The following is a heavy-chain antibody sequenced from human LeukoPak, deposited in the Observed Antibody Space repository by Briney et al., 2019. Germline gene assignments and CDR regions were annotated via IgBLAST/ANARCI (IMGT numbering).Heavy chain of an antibody. D-gene: IGHD3-22*01. Sequence: GASVKVSCKASGGTFSSYTISWVRQAPGQGLEWMGWISAYNGNTNYAQKLQGRVTMTTDTSTSTAYMELRSLRSDDTAVYYCARGGWRYYDSSGYELDAFDIWGQGTMVTVSS. CDR2: ISAYNGNT. J-gene: IGHJ3*02. CDR3: ARGGWRYYDSSGYELDAFDI. CDR1: GGTFSSYT. V-gene: IGHV1-18*01.